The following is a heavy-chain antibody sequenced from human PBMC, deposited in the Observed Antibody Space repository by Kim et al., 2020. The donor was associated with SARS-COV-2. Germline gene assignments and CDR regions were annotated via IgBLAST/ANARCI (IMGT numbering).Heavy chain of an antibody. V-gene: IGHV1-8*01. Sequence: ASVKVSCKASGYTFTSYDINWVRQATGQGLEWMGWMNPNSGNTGYAQKFQGRVTMTRNTSISTAYMALSSLRSEDTAVYYCARGRKRSVLIVVVVAATIWFDPWGQGTLVTVSS. D-gene: IGHD2-15*01. J-gene: IGHJ5*02. CDR1: GYTFTSYD. CDR2: MNPNSGNT. CDR3: ARGRKRSVLIVVVVAATIWFDP.